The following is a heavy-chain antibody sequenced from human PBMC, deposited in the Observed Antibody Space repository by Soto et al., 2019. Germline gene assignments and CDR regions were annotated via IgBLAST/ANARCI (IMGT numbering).Heavy chain of an antibody. CDR2: IDWDDDK. J-gene: IGHJ6*04. CDR3: ARVLKYYYDSSGYYYDGMDV. D-gene: IGHD3-22*01. CDR1: GFSLSTSGMC. Sequence: SGPTLVNPTHTLTLTCTFSGFSLSTSGMCVSWIRQPPGKALEWLALIDWDDDKYYSTSLKTRPTISKDTSKNQVVLTMTNMDPVDTATYYCARVLKYYYDSSGYYYDGMDVWGKGTTVTVSS. V-gene: IGHV2-70*01.